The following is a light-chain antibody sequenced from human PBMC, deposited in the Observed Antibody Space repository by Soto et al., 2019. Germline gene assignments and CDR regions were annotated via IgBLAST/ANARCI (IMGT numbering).Light chain of an antibody. CDR2: DVS. CDR3: QQYNSYPWT. CDR1: QSISNW. J-gene: IGKJ1*01. V-gene: IGKV1-5*01. Sequence: DIQMTQSPSTLSASVGDRVTITCRASQSISNWLAWYQQKPGKAPKLLIYDVSRLESGVPSRFSGSGSGTEFIITISSLQPDDFATYYCQQYNSYPWTFGQGTKVEIE.